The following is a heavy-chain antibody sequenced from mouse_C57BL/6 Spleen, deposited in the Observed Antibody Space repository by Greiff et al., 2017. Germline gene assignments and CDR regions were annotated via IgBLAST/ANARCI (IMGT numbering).Heavy chain of an antibody. J-gene: IGHJ4*01. D-gene: IGHD3-2*02. CDR3: ARKTAQVSYYAMDY. Sequence: VHLVESGAELARPGASVKLSCKASGYTFTSYGISWVKQRTGQGLEWIGEIYPRSGNTYYNEKFKGKATLTADKSSSTAYMELRSLTSEDSAVYFCARKTAQVSYYAMDYWGQGTSVTVSS. V-gene: IGHV1-81*01. CDR1: GYTFTSYG. CDR2: IYPRSGNT.